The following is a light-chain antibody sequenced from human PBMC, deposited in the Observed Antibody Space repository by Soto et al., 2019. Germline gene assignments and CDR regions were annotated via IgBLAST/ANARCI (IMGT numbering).Light chain of an antibody. Sequence: QSVLTQPTSVSGSPGQSIAIPCTGNGNDIGAYDYVSWYQQHPGKAPRLLIHGVRNRPPGISSRFSGFKSGLTASLTISGLQAADEADYYCSSFTTSRLYVFGPGTKVTVL. CDR2: GVR. J-gene: IGLJ1*01. CDR3: SSFTTSRLYV. V-gene: IGLV2-14*01. CDR1: GNDIGAYDY.